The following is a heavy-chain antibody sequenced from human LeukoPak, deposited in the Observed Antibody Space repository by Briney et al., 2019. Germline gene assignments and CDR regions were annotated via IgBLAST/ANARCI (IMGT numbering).Heavy chain of an antibody. CDR2: IYYSGST. V-gene: IGHV4-59*08. CDR3: ARARSPDAFDI. CDR1: GGSISSYY. J-gene: IGHJ3*02. Sequence: PSETLSLTCTVSGGSISSYYWSWIRQPPGKGLEWIGYIYYSGSTNYNPSLKSRVTISVDTSKNQFSLKLSSVTAAGTAVYYCARARSPDAFDIWGQGTMVTVSS. D-gene: IGHD2-15*01.